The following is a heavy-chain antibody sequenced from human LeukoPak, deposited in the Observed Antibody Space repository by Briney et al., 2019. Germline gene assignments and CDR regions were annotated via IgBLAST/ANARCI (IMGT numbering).Heavy chain of an antibody. J-gene: IGHJ1*01. D-gene: IGHD6-6*01. CDR2: ISYDGSNK. V-gene: IGHV3-30*18. Sequence: GGSLRLSCAASGFTFSSYGMHWVRQAPGKGLEWVAVISYDGSNKYYGDSVRGRFTISRDNSKNTLYLQMNSLRAEDTAVYYCAKDLSSSSGYFQHWGQGTLVTVSS. CDR1: GFTFSSYG. CDR3: AKDLSSSSGYFQH.